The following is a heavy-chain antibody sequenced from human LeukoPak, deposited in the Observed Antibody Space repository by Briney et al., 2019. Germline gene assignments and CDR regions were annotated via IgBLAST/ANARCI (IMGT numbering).Heavy chain of an antibody. J-gene: IGHJ4*02. V-gene: IGHV4-34*01. CDR3: ARDRGSQPFIDY. CDR1: GVSFSGYY. Sequence: SETLSLTCAVYGVSFSGYYWSWLRQPPGKGLEWIGEINHSGSTNYNPSLKSRVTISVDTSKNQFSLKLSSVTAADTAVYYCARDRGSQPFIDYWGQGTLVTVSS. CDR2: INHSGST. D-gene: IGHD1-26*01.